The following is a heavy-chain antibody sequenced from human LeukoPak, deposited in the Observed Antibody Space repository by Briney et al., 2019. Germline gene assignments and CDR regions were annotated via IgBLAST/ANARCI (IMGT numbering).Heavy chain of an antibody. V-gene: IGHV3-48*03. CDR2: ISSSGSTI. Sequence: PGGSLRLSCAASGFTFSSYEMSWVRQAPGKGLEWVSYISSSGSTIYYADSVKGRFTISRDNAKNSLYLQMNSLRAEDTAVYYCARFRLYSSSWYVANYYYYYGMDVWGQGTTVTVSS. D-gene: IGHD6-13*01. CDR3: ARFRLYSSSWYVANYYYYYGMDV. J-gene: IGHJ6*02. CDR1: GFTFSSYE.